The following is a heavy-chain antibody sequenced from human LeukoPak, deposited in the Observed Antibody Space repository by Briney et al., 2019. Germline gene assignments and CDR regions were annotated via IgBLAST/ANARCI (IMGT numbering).Heavy chain of an antibody. J-gene: IGHJ6*03. CDR2: IKQDGSEK. Sequence: TGGSLRLSCAASGFTFSSYWMSWVRQAPGKGLEWVANIKQDGSEKYYVDSVKGRFTISRDNAKNSLYLQMNSLRAEDTAVYYCATDSSGYYATYYYYMDVWGKGTTVTVSS. V-gene: IGHV3-7*01. CDR1: GFTFSSYW. CDR3: ATDSSGYYATYYYYMDV. D-gene: IGHD3-22*01.